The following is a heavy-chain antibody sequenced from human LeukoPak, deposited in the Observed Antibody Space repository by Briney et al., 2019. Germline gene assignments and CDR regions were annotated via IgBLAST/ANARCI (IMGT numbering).Heavy chain of an antibody. V-gene: IGHV3-74*01. CDR2: INTDGSST. CDR1: GFTFSSYW. J-gene: IGHJ4*02. Sequence: GGSLRLSCAASGFTFSSYWVHWVRQAPGKGLVWVSRINTDGSSTSYADSVKGRFTISRDNAKNTLYLQMDSLRAEDTAIYYCARDWKTNSFDYWGQGTLVTVSS. CDR3: ARDWKTNSFDY. D-gene: IGHD1-1*01.